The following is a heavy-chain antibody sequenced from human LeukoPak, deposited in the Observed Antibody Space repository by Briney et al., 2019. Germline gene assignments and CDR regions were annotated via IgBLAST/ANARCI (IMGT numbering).Heavy chain of an antibody. V-gene: IGHV4-39*01. CDR2: IYYSGST. J-gene: IGHJ4*02. D-gene: IGHD3-10*01. CDR1: GGSISSSSYY. Sequence: PSETLSLTCTXSGGSISSSSYYWGWIRQPPGKGLEWIGSIYYSGSTYYNPSLKSRVTISVDTSKNQFSLKLSSVTAADTAVYYCASRYLVRGVIWASRPYYFDYWGQGTLVTVSS. CDR3: ASRYLVRGVIWASRPYYFDY.